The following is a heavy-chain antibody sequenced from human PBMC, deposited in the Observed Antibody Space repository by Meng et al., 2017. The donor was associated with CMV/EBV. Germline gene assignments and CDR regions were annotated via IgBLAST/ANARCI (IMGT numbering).Heavy chain of an antibody. D-gene: IGHD3-3*01. CDR1: GGSFSGYY. J-gene: IGHJ6*02. Sequence: SETLSLTCAVYGGSFSGYYWSWIRQPPGKGLEWIGEINHSGSTSYNPSLKSRVTISVDTSKNQFSLKLSSVTAADTAVYYCARDTRTIFGVVINYYYYYGMDVWGQGTTVTVSS. CDR3: ARDTRTIFGVVINYYYYYGMDV. CDR2: INHSGST. V-gene: IGHV4-34*01.